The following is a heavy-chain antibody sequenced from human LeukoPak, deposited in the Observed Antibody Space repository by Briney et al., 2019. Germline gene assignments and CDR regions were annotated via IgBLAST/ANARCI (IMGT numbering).Heavy chain of an antibody. J-gene: IGHJ3*02. D-gene: IGHD2-2*01. Sequence: GGSLRLSCAASGFTFSSYGMHWVRQAPGKGLEWVAVIWYDGSNKYYADSVKGRFTISRDNARNSLFLQMNSLRAEDTAIYYCARPTSTTSNDGFDIWGRGTMVTVSS. CDR2: IWYDGSNK. V-gene: IGHV3-33*01. CDR3: ARPTSTTSNDGFDI. CDR1: GFTFSSYG.